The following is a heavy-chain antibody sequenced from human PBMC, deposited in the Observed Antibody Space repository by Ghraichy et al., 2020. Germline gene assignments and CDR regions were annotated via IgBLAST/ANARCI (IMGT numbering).Heavy chain of an antibody. J-gene: IGHJ6*03. CDR3: ARALTYSYYMDV. V-gene: IGHV3-64*01. CDR2: ITYNGVTT. CDR1: GFTFSTYA. Sequence: LSLTCAASGFTFSTYAMHWVRQAPGKGLEYDAAITYNGVTTYYANSVKGRFTISRDNPKNTLYLQMGSLRAEDMAVYYCARALTYSYYMDVWGKGTTVTVSS. D-gene: IGHD3-16*02.